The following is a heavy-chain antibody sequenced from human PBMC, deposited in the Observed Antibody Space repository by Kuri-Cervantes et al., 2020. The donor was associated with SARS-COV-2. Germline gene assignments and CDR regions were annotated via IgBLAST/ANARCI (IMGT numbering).Heavy chain of an antibody. CDR1: GGSISSGDYY. CDR2: IYHSGST. Sequence: SETLSLTCTVSGGSISSGDYYWGWIRQPPGKGLEWIGSIYHSGSTYYNPSLKSRVTISVDTSKNQFSLKLSSVTAADTAVYYCARQVYSSSWYCDYWGQGTLVTVSS. D-gene: IGHD6-13*01. V-gene: IGHV4-39*01. CDR3: ARQVYSSSWYCDY. J-gene: IGHJ4*02.